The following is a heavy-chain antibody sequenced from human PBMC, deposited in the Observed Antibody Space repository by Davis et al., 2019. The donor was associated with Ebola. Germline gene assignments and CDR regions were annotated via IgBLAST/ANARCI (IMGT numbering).Heavy chain of an antibody. D-gene: IGHD5-12*01. CDR1: GGTFSSYA. CDR2: IIPIFGTA. J-gene: IGHJ5*02. CDR3: ARDPSGWLRFGINWFDP. V-gene: IGHV1-69*06. Sequence: SVKVSCKASGGTFSSYAISWVRQAPGQGLEWMGGIIPIFGTANYAQKFQGRVTITADKSTSTAYMELSSLRSEDTAVYYCARDPSGWLRFGINWFDPWGQGTLVTVSS.